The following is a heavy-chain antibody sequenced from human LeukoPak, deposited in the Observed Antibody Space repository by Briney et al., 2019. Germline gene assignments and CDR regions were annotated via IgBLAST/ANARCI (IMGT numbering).Heavy chain of an antibody. D-gene: IGHD6-19*01. V-gene: IGHV3-53*01. Sequence: GGSLRLSCAASGFTVSSNYMSWVRQAPGKGLEWVSVIYSGGRTDYADSVKGRFTISRDNSKNTLNLQMNSLRADDTAVYYCARSQAVAGTVEYWGQGTLVTVSS. CDR3: ARSQAVAGTVEY. CDR2: IYSGGRT. J-gene: IGHJ4*02. CDR1: GFTVSSNY.